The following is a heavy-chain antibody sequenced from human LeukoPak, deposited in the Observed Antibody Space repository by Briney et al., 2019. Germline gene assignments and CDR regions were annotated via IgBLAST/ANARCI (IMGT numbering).Heavy chain of an antibody. CDR1: GFTFSSYG. CDR3: AKVSFLWFGELFKDYYGMDV. V-gene: IGHV3-30*18. Sequence: GGSLRLSCEASGFTFSSYGMHWVRQAPGKGLEWVAVISYDGSNKYYADSVKGRFTISRDNSKNTLYLQMNSLRAEDTAVYYCAKVSFLWFGELFKDYYGMDVWGQGTTVTVSS. D-gene: IGHD3-10*01. J-gene: IGHJ6*02. CDR2: ISYDGSNK.